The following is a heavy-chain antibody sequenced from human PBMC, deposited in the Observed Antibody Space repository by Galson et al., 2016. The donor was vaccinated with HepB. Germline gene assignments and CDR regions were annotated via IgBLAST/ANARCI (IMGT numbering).Heavy chain of an antibody. J-gene: IGHJ4*02. Sequence: SLRLSCAASGFTFSSYSMNWVRQAPGKGLEWVSSISSSSYIYYADSVKGRFTISRDNAKNSLYLQMNSLRVEDAAVYYCARASGYNWNYLMIFNYFDYWGQGTLVTVSS. CDR2: ISSSSYI. CDR3: ARASGYNWNYLMIFNYFDY. V-gene: IGHV3-21*01. CDR1: GFTFSSYS. D-gene: IGHD1-7*01.